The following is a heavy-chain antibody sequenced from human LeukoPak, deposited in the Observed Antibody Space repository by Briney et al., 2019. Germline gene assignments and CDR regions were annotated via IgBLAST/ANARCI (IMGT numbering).Heavy chain of an antibody. CDR2: INTNTGNP. D-gene: IGHD6-13*01. J-gene: IGHJ5*02. V-gene: IGHV7-4-1*02. CDR3: ARSLSSSWYFGRDNWFDP. Sequence: ASVKVSCKASGYTFTSYAMNWVRQAPGQGLEWMGWINTNTGNPTYAQGFTGRFVFSLDTSVSTAYLQISSLKAEDTAVYYCARSLSSSWYFGRDNWFDPWGQGTLITVSS. CDR1: GYTFTSYA.